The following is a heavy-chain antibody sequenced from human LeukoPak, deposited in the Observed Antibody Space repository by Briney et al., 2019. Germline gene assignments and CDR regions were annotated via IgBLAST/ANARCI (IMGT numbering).Heavy chain of an antibody. CDR1: GFTVSSHY. D-gene: IGHD2-8*01. CDR2: TYSGDST. J-gene: IGHJ2*01. CDR3: ARDNELDL. V-gene: IGHV3-53*01. Sequence: SGGSLRLSCAASGFTVSSHYMGWVRQAPGKGLEWVSVTYSGDSTYYADSVKGRFTISRDNSKNTLYLQMISLRAEDTAVYYCARDNELDLWGRSTLVTVSS.